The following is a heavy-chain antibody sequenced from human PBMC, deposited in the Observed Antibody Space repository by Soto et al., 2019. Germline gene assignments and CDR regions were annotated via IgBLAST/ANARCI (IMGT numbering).Heavy chain of an antibody. J-gene: IGHJ4*02. Sequence: EVQLVESGGGLVQPDGSLRLSCAASGFIFEDYALHWVRQAPGKGLEWVSRISWNSASISYEDSVKGRFSISSDNAKNSVYLQMNSLRLEDTALYYCARGRNALSVFFDFGGQGTLVTVSS. CDR2: ISWNSASI. CDR3: ARGRNALSVFFDF. CDR1: GFIFEDYA. D-gene: IGHD2-2*01. V-gene: IGHV3-9*01.